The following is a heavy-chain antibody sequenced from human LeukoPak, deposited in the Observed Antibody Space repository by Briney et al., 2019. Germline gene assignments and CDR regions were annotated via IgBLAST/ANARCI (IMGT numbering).Heavy chain of an antibody. CDR3: ARDPDSSGWPRFDY. CDR2: ISISNSTI. CDR1: GFPFRSYS. V-gene: IGHV3-48*01. Sequence: GGSLRLSCAASGFPFRSYSMNWVGQPPGKGLEWGSYISISNSTIYYADSVKSRFTISRDNAKNSLYLQMNSLRGEDTAVYYCARDPDSSGWPRFDYWGQGTLVTVSS. D-gene: IGHD6-19*01. J-gene: IGHJ4*02.